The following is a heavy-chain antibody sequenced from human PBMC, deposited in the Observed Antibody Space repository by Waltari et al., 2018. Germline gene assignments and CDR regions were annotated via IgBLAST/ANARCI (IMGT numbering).Heavy chain of an antibody. J-gene: IGHJ4*02. D-gene: IGHD4-17*01. CDR3: ARDTSTVTIDLFES. CDR1: GGSISSDGW. CDR2: VHHTGNT. V-gene: IGHV4-4*02. Sequence: QVQLQESGPGLVKPSGTLSLTCAVSGGSISSDGWWSWVRQPPGKGLEWIGEVHHTGNTNYNPSLQSRVTMSVDKSQNQFSLKLTSVTAADTAVYYCARDTSTVTIDLFESWGQGTLVTVSS.